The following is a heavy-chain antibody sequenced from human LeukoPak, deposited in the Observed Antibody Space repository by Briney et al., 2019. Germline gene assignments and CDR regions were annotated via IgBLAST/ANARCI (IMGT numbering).Heavy chain of an antibody. V-gene: IGHV1-2*02. CDR1: GYTFTGYY. CDR3: ASLHSSSWYGAFDI. J-gene: IGHJ3*02. CDR2: INPNSGGT. Sequence: ASVKVSCKASGYTFTGYYMHWVRQAPGQGLEWMGWINPNSGGTNYAQKFQGRVTMTRDTSISTAYMELRSLRSDDTAVYYCASLHSSSWYGAFDIWGQGTMVTVSS. D-gene: IGHD6-13*01.